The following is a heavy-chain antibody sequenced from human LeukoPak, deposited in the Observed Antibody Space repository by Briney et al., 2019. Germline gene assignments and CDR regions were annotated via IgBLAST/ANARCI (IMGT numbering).Heavy chain of an antibody. CDR2: IYYSGST. J-gene: IGHJ5*02. V-gene: IGHV4-59*01. CDR1: GGSISSYY. CDR3: AAVRGVGTFDP. D-gene: IGHD3-10*01. Sequence: PSETLSLTCTVSGGSISSYYGSWIRQPPGKGLEWIGYIYYSGSTNYNPSLKSRVTISVDTSKNQFSLKLSSVTAADTAVYYCAAVRGVGTFDPWGQGTLVTVSS.